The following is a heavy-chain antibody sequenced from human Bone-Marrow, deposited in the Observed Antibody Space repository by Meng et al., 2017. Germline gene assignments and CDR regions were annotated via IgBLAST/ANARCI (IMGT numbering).Heavy chain of an antibody. J-gene: IGHJ6*02. CDR1: GYTFTDYY. Sequence: ASVKVSCKASGYTFTDYYIHWVRQAPGQGLEWMGWVNPIDGHTKYAQKFQGRVTITRNTSISTAYMELSSLRSEDTAVYYCARKHPHIVGATRNYYYGMDVWGQGTTVTVSS. CDR3: ARKHPHIVGATRNYYYGMDV. D-gene: IGHD1-26*01. CDR2: VNPIDGHT. V-gene: IGHV1-2*02.